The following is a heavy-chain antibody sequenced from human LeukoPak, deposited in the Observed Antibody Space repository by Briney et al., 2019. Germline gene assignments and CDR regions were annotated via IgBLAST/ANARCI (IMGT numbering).Heavy chain of an antibody. V-gene: IGHV4-30-4*01. CDR1: GGSISSGDYY. J-gene: IGHJ4*02. CDR2: IYYRGTT. D-gene: IGHD1-14*01. Sequence: SETLSLTCAVSGGSISSGDYYWIWIRQPPGKGLQWHGYIYYRGTTSYNPSLKSPVPISVDTSKNQFSLTLTSLTAADTAVYYCASGYYSAYSGQRTPVTPSS. CDR3: ASGYYSAY.